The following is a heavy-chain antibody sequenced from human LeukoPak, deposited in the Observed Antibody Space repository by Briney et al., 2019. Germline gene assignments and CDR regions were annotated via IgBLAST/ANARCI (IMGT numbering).Heavy chain of an antibody. CDR1: GGAITSYY. D-gene: IGHD3-10*01. CDR3: AKGSGSPLWYGMDV. J-gene: IGHJ6*04. V-gene: IGHV4-59*01. CDR2: IYYSGTT. Sequence: SETLSLTCSVSGGAITSYYWSWIRQPPGKGLEGIGYIYYSGTTTYNRSPKRRVTITVDTSNNQSSLKLSSVTAADTAVYYCAKGSGSPLWYGMDVWGKGTTVTVSS.